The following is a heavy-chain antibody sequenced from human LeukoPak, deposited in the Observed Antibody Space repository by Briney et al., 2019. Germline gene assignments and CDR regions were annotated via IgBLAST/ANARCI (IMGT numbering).Heavy chain of an antibody. CDR3: AKDPETYGDYSPVDY. V-gene: IGHV3-23*01. D-gene: IGHD4-17*01. CDR2: ISGSGGST. J-gene: IGHJ4*02. CDR1: GFTFSRYG. Sequence: PGGSLRLSCAASGFTFSRYGMSWVRQAPGKGLEWVSAISGSGGSTYYADSVKGRFTISRDNSKNTLYLQMNSLRAEDTAVYYCAKDPETYGDYSPVDYWGQGTLVTVSS.